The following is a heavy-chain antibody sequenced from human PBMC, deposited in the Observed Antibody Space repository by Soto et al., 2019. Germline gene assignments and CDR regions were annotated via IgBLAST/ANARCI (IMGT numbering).Heavy chain of an antibody. CDR1: GGTFSRQA. J-gene: IGHJ5*02. Sequence: QVQLVQSGAEVKKPGSSVKVSCKASGGTFSRQAISWVRQAPGQGLEWMGGIIPFFGTANYAQKFQGRVTIPADESTRTADMELSSVRSEDTAVYYCATVHRLGAGSYYDPLYWFDPWGQGTLVTVSS. CDR3: ATVHRLGAGSYYDPLYWFDP. D-gene: IGHD3-10*01. CDR2: IIPFFGTA. V-gene: IGHV1-69*01.